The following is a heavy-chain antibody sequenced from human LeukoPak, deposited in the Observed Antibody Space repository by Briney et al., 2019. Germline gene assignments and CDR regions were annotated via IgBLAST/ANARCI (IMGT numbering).Heavy chain of an antibody. J-gene: IGHJ4*02. D-gene: IGHD3-16*01. V-gene: IGHV4-59*01. CDR3: TRGAGWLIDY. CDR1: DDSISDYY. CDR2: FHNSGTS. Sequence: TSETLSLTCTVSDDSISDYYRGWLRQPPGKGLEWIGYFHNSGTSTYNPSLKSRVTISADTSKNQFSLKLNSLTTADTAVYYCTRGAGWLIDYWGQGILVTVSS.